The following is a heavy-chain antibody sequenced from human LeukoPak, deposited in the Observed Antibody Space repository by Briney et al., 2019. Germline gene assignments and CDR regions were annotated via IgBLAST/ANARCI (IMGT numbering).Heavy chain of an antibody. D-gene: IGHD6-19*01. Sequence: GGSLRLSCAASGFTFSSYAMSWVRQAPGKGLEWVSAISGSGGSTYYADSVKGRVTISRDNSKNTLYLQMNSLRAEDTAVYYCAKNIAVAGTNYYYGMDVWGKGTTVTVSS. CDR1: GFTFSSYA. J-gene: IGHJ6*04. CDR2: ISGSGGST. V-gene: IGHV3-23*01. CDR3: AKNIAVAGTNYYYGMDV.